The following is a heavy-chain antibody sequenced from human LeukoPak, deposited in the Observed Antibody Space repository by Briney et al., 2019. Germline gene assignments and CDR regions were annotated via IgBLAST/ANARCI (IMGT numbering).Heavy chain of an antibody. CDR1: GGSISSYY. CDR3: ASERDCSSTSCYFIDY. D-gene: IGHD2-2*01. Sequence: PSETLSLTCTVSGGSISSYYWSWIRQPAGKGLEWIGRIYTSGGTNYNPSLKSRVTMSVDTSKNQFSLKLSSVTAADTAVYYCASERDCSSTSCYFIDYWGQGTLVTVSS. V-gene: IGHV4-4*07. J-gene: IGHJ4*02. CDR2: IYTSGGT.